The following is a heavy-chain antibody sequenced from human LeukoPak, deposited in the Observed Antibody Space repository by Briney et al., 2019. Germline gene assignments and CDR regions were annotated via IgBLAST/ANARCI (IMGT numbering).Heavy chain of an antibody. J-gene: IGHJ5*02. Sequence: ASVKVSCKASGGTFSGYAISWVRQAPGQGLEWMGGIIPIFGTANYAQKFQGRVTITTDESTSTAYMELSSLRSEDTAAYYCAREVNYYDSSGYYYVNWFDPWGQGTLVTVSS. V-gene: IGHV1-69*05. CDR3: AREVNYYDSSGYYYVNWFDP. CDR2: IIPIFGTA. D-gene: IGHD3-22*01. CDR1: GGTFSGYA.